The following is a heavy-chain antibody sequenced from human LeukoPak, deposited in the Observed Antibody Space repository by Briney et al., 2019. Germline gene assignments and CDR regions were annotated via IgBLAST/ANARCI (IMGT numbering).Heavy chain of an antibody. V-gene: IGHV3-11*04. CDR1: GFTFSDYY. CDR2: ISRSGSTI. J-gene: IGHJ5*02. D-gene: IGHD6-13*01. CDR3: ARAAGAAQQLLAGWFDP. Sequence: GGSLRLSCAASGFTFSDYYMSWIRQAPGKGLEWVSYISRSGSTIYYADSVKGRFTISRDNAKNSLYLQMNSLRAEDTAVYYCARAAGAAQQLLAGWFDPWGQGTLVTVSS.